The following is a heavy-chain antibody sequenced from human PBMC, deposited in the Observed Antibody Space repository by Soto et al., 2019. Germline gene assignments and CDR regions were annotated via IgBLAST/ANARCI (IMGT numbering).Heavy chain of an antibody. CDR1: GFTFSSYW. CDR2: IKQDGSEK. D-gene: IGHD2-15*01. V-gene: IGHV3-7*01. CDR3: ARESRYGGSCDDY. Sequence: EVQLVESGGGLVQPGGSLRLSCAASGFTFSSYWMSWVRQAPGKGLEWVANIKQDGSEKYYVDSVKGRFTISRDNAKNSLYLQMNSLRAEDTAVYYCARESRYGGSCDDYWGQGTLVTVSS. J-gene: IGHJ4*02.